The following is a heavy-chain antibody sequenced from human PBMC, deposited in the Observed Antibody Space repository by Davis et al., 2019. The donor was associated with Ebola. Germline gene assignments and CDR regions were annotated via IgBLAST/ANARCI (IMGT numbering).Heavy chain of an antibody. CDR1: GGSFSGYY. D-gene: IGHD3-16*01. Sequence: SETLSLTCAVYGGSFSGYYWSWIRQPPGKGLEWIGEINHSGSTNYNPSLKSRVTISVDTSTNQFSLKLSSVTAADTAVYYCARLKSLGGYYYYYGMDVWGQGTTVTVSS. J-gene: IGHJ6*02. CDR3: ARLKSLGGYYYYYGMDV. V-gene: IGHV4-34*01. CDR2: INHSGST.